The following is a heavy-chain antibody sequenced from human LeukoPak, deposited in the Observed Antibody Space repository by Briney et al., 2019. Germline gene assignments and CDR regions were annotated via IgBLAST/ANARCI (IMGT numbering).Heavy chain of an antibody. CDR3: TREVSEYSSSYVY. V-gene: IGHV1-8*01. D-gene: IGHD3-22*01. Sequence: ASVKVSCKASGYTFDSYDINWVRQAAGQGLEWMGWVNPHSGNTGYAQKFRGRVIMTRDISTATAYMELSSLRPEDTAVYYCTREVSEYSSSYVYWGQGTPVTVSS. CDR2: VNPHSGNT. CDR1: GYTFDSYD. J-gene: IGHJ4*02.